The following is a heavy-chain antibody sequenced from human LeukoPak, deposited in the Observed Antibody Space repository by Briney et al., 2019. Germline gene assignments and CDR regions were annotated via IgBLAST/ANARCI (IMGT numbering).Heavy chain of an antibody. J-gene: IGHJ4*02. CDR1: GFTFSSYW. CDR3: ARDCGGYCYPGSRSGFDY. Sequence: GGSLRLSCAASGFTFSSYWMHWVRQAPGKGLVWVSRINSDGSSTSYADSVKGRFTISRDNAKNTLYLQMNSLRAEDTAVYYCARDCGGYCYPGSRSGFDYWGQGTLVTVSS. D-gene: IGHD2-21*01. V-gene: IGHV3-74*01. CDR2: INSDGSST.